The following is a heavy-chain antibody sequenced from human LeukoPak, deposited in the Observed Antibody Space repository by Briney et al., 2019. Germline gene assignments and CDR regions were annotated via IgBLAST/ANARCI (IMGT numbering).Heavy chain of an antibody. J-gene: IGHJ4*02. CDR2: ISGDGGST. V-gene: IGHV3-43*02. D-gene: IGHD3-9*01. CDR3: AAYDILTGSCDY. CDR1: GFTFDDYA. Sequence: GGSLRLSCAASGFTFDDYAMHWVRHAPGKGLEWVSLISGDGGSTYYADSVKGRFTISRDNSKNSLYLQMNSLRTEDTALYYCAAYDILTGSCDYWGQGTLVTVSS.